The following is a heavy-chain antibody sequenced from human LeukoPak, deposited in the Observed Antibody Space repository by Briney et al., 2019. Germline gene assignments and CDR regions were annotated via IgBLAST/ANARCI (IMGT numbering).Heavy chain of an antibody. CDR1: EFTFSSYW. Sequence: PGGSLRLSCAASEFTFSSYWMHWVRQAPGKGLVWVSRINSDGSSTNYADSVKGRFTISRDNAKNTLHLQMNSLRAEDTAVYYCARMGDYYYYMDVWGKGTTVTVSS. CDR3: ARMGDYYYYMDV. V-gene: IGHV3-74*01. J-gene: IGHJ6*03. CDR2: INSDGSST.